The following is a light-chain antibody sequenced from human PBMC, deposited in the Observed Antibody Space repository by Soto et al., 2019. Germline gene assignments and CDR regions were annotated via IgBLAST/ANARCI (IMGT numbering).Light chain of an antibody. CDR1: QSVNNN. Sequence: EIVLTQSPVTLSVSPGERATLSCRASQSVNNNLAWYQQKPGQTPRLLIYGASTRATGLPARFSGSGSGTEFTLTISSLQSEDFAVYYCQQYNNWPVTFGQGTKVEIK. V-gene: IGKV3-15*01. CDR3: QQYNNWPVT. CDR2: GAS. J-gene: IGKJ1*01.